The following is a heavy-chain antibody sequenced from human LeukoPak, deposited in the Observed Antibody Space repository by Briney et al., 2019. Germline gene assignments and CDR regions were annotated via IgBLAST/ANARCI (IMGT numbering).Heavy chain of an antibody. J-gene: IGHJ4*02. Sequence: GASVKVSCKASGGTISSYAINWVRQVPGQGLEWMGRIIPIFGTEYYAQKFQGRVTITTDESTSTAYMELSSLRSEDMAVYYCARGEFWSGLFDSWGQGTLVTVSS. V-gene: IGHV1-69*05. CDR2: IIPIFGTE. D-gene: IGHD3-3*01. CDR1: GGTISSYA. CDR3: ARGEFWSGLFDS.